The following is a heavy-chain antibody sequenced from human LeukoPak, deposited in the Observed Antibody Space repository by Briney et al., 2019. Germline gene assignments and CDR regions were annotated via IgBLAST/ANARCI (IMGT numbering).Heavy chain of an antibody. V-gene: IGHV5-51*01. J-gene: IGHJ4*02. CDR2: IYPGDSDT. CDR3: ARCQFYDYVWGSYRQPYYFDY. Sequence: GESLKISCKGSGYSFTSYWIGWVRQMPGKGLEWMGIIYPGDSDTRYSPSFQGQVTISADKSISTAYLQWSSLKASDTAMYYCARCQFYDYVWGSYRQPYYFDYWGQGTLVTVSS. D-gene: IGHD3-16*02. CDR1: GYSFTSYW.